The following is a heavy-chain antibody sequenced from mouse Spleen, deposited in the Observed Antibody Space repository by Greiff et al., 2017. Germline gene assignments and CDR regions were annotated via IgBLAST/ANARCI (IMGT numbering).Heavy chain of an antibody. CDR1: GYTFTSYW. J-gene: IGHJ2*01. V-gene: IGHV1-55*01. CDR2: IYPGSGST. CDR3: ARSSLLRPYFDY. D-gene: IGHD1-2*01. Sequence: QVQLQQPGAELVKPGASVKMSCKASGYTFTSYWITWVKQRPGQGLEWIGDIYPGSGSTNYNEKFKSKATLTVDTSSSTAYMQLSSLTSEDSAVYYCARSSLLRPYFDYWGQGTTLTVSS.